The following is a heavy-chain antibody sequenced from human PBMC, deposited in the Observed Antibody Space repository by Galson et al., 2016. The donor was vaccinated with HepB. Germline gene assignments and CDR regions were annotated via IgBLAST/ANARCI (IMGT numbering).Heavy chain of an antibody. CDR3: ARLGQTYGMDV. CDR2: ISPNNGDT. CDR1: GYIFTGYY. J-gene: IGHJ6*02. Sequence: SVKVSCKASGYIFTGYYVHWVRQAPGQGLEWMGRISPNNGDTDYAQKFQGRVNMTRDTSISTVYMELTRLRSDDTAVYYCARLGQTYGMDVWGQGTTVTVSS. V-gene: IGHV1-2*06. D-gene: IGHD3-16*01.